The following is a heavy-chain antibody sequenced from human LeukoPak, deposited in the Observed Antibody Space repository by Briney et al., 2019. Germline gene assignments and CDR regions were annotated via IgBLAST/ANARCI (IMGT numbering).Heavy chain of an antibody. CDR2: IWYDGSNK. J-gene: IGHJ4*02. Sequence: PGRSLRLSCAASGFTFSSYGMHWVRQAPGKGLEWVAVIWYDGSNKYYADSVKGRFTISRDNSKNTLYLQMNSLRAEDTAVYYCARARLYVIGFDYWGQGTLVTVSS. CDR3: ARARLYVIGFDY. V-gene: IGHV3-33*01. D-gene: IGHD2-8*01. CDR1: GFTFSSYG.